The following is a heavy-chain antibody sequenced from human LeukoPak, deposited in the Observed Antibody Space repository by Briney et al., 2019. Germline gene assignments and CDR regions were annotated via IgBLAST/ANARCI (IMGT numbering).Heavy chain of an antibody. J-gene: IGHJ5*02. CDR1: GFTFSSYS. Sequence: GGSLRLSCAASGFTFSSYSMNWVRQAPGKGLEWVSSISSSSYIYYADSVKGRFTISRDNAKNSLYLQMNSLRAEDTAVYYCARDRGAMVRGVIITWGQGTLVTVSS. CDR3: ARDRGAMVRGVIIT. CDR2: ISSSSYI. V-gene: IGHV3-21*01. D-gene: IGHD3-10*01.